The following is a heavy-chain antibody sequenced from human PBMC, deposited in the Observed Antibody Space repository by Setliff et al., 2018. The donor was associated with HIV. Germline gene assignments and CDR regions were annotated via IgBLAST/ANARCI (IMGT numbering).Heavy chain of an antibody. J-gene: IGHJ6*03. V-gene: IGHV3-21*01. CDR1: GFTFSSYS. CDR2: ISSNSNYI. CDR3: VRDAYDMLTGYYYYYYMDV. Sequence: GGSLRLSCAASGFTFSSYSMNWVRQAPGKGLEWVSSISSNSNYIYYSDSVKGRFTTSRDDAKNSLYLQMSSLRAEDTAVYFCVRDAYDMLTGYYYYYYMDVWGKGTTVTVSS. D-gene: IGHD3-9*01.